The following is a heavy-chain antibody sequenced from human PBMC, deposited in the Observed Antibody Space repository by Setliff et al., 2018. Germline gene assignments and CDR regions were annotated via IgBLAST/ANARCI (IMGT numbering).Heavy chain of an antibody. V-gene: IGHV4-59*01. J-gene: IGHJ6*02. CDR3: ARDEGSSYFYGMDV. CDR2: IYYSGST. Sequence: SETLSLTCTVSGGSISSYYWSWIRQPPGKGLEWIGYIYYSGSTNYNPSPKSRVTISVDTSKNQFSLKLSSVTAADTAVYYCARDEGSSYFYGMDVWGQGTTVTVSS. CDR1: GGSISSYY. D-gene: IGHD6-13*01.